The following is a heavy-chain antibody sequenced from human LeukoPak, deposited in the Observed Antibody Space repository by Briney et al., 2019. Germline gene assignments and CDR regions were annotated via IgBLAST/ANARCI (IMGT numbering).Heavy chain of an antibody. CDR1: GYTFTSYG. D-gene: IGHD3-22*01. CDR3: ARVNYYDSSGYYN. J-gene: IGHJ4*02. V-gene: IGHV1-18*01. CDR2: ISAYNGNT. Sequence: ASVKVSCKASGYTFTSYGISWVRQAPGQGLEWMGWISAYNGNTNYAQKFQGRVTITADESASTAYMELSSLRSEDTAVYYCARVNYYDSSGYYNWGQGTLVTVSS.